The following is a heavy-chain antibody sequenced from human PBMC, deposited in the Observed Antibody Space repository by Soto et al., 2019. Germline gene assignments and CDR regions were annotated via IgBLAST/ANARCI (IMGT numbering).Heavy chain of an antibody. Sequence: QVQLVESGGGVVQPGRSLRLSCAASGFTFSSYGMHGVRQAPGKGLEWVAVIWYDGSNKYYADSVKGRFTISRDNSKNTLYLQMNSLRAEDTAVYYCARKDILTASGVRMDVWGQGTTVTVSS. D-gene: IGHD3-9*01. CDR2: IWYDGSNK. V-gene: IGHV3-33*01. CDR1: GFTFSSYG. J-gene: IGHJ6*02. CDR3: ARKDILTASGVRMDV.